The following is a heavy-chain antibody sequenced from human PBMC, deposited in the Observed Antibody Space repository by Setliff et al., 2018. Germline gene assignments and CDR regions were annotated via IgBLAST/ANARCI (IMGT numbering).Heavy chain of an antibody. J-gene: IGHJ3*02. CDR3: ARDRFYNSWSGTSITAPHDAFDI. Sequence: GASVKVSCKASGYTLSKYYMHWVRQAPGQGLEWMGIINPSDGLTKYAQKFQGRVTMTSDTSTNTVYLEVSSLRSEDTAVYFCARDRFYNSWSGTSITAPHDAFDIWGQGTMVTVSS. CDR1: GYTLSKYY. D-gene: IGHD3-3*01. V-gene: IGHV1-46*03. CDR2: INPSDGLT.